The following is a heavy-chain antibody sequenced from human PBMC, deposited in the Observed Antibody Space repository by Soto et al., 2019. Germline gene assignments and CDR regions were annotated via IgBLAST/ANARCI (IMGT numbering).Heavy chain of an antibody. J-gene: IGHJ4*02. CDR2: INPSGGST. CDR1: GYILSSYN. V-gene: IGHV1-46*01. D-gene: IGHD2-21*02. Sequence: ASVKVSCKASGYILSSYNMHWVRQAPGQGLEWMGIINPSGGSTSYAQNFQGRVTMTRDTSTSTVYMELSSLRSEDTAVYYCARTYCAGDCHRRYFDYWGQGTLVTVSS. CDR3: ARTYCAGDCHRRYFDY.